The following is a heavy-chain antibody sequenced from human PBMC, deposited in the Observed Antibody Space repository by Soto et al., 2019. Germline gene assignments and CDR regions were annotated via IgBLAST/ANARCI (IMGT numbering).Heavy chain of an antibody. J-gene: IGHJ3*02. CDR1: GFTFSNYA. CDR2: ISGSGGST. D-gene: IGHD2-8*01. CDR3: AKVPSFLGFCTNGIRYTHCQVGFDI. V-gene: IGHV3-23*01. Sequence: RLSCAASGFTFSNYAMSSVPQAPGKGLEWVSAISGSGGSTYYADSVKGRFTISRDNSKNTLYLQMNSLRAEDTAVYYCAKVPSFLGFCTNGIRYTHCQVGFDIWGQGIM.